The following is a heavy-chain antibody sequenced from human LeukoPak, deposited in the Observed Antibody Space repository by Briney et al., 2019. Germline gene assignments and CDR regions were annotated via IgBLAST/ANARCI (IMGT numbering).Heavy chain of an antibody. CDR3: ARETSLAGFASGSGFNY. CDR2: VYGSGYT. J-gene: IGHJ4*02. D-gene: IGHD6-19*01. Sequence: PSETLSLTCTVSGASISGWYWSWIRQPPGKGLEWIGYVYGSGYTNYNPSLKSRVTMSIDTSKNHFSLKLTSVTAADTATYYCARETSLAGFASGSGFNYWGQGILVTVSS. V-gene: IGHV4-59*01. CDR1: GASISGWY.